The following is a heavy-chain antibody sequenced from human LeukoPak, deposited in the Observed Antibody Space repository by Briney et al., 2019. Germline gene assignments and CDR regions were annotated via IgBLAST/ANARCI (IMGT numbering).Heavy chain of an antibody. CDR2: IIPILGIA. CDR1: GGTFSSYT. V-gene: IGHV1-69*02. Sequence: ASVKVSCKASGGTFSSYTISWVRQAPGQGLEWMGRIIPILGIANYAQKFQGGVTITADKSTSTAYMELSSLRSEDTAVYYCASGRVVILRAYYYYGMDVWGQGTTVTVSS. J-gene: IGHJ6*02. D-gene: IGHD3-3*01. CDR3: ASGRVVILRAYYYYGMDV.